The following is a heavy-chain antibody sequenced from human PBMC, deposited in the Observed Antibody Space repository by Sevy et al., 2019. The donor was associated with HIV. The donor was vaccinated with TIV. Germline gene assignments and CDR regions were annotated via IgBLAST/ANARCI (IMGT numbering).Heavy chain of an antibody. Sequence: GGSLRLSCAASGFTFNTYEMNWVRQAPGKGLEWVSYISSSGSTIYYADSVKGRFTISRDNAKNSLYLQMNSLRAEDTAVYYCARGEWGGVNYWGQGTVVTVSS. J-gene: IGHJ4*02. V-gene: IGHV3-48*03. CDR2: ISSSGSTI. CDR3: ARGEWGGVNY. D-gene: IGHD3-16*01. CDR1: GFTFNTYE.